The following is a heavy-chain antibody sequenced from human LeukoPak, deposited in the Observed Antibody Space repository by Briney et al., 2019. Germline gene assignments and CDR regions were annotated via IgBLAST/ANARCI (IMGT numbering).Heavy chain of an antibody. CDR1: GFTFSSYE. CDR2: ISSSGSTI. Sequence: GGSLRLSCAASGFTFSSYEMNWVRQAPGKRLEWVSYISSSGSTIYYADSVKGRFTISRDNAKNSLYLQMNSLRAEDTAVYYCATYYDILTGYADYWGQGTLVTVSS. D-gene: IGHD3-9*01. CDR3: ATYYDILTGYADY. V-gene: IGHV3-48*03. J-gene: IGHJ4*02.